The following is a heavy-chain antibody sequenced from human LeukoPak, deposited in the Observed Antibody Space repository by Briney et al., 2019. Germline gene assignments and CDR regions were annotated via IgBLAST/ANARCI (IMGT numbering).Heavy chain of an antibody. CDR2: IIPIQVSA. V-gene: IGHV1-69*13. J-gene: IGHJ4*02. CDR3: ARAGSETGDGGDPEV. D-gene: IGHD2-15*01. CDR1: GGSFSTYA. Sequence: GASVKVSCKTYGGSFSTYAISCVRQAPGQGLEWMGGIIPIQVSANYAQKLRGRVTITADESTNTAHMELNSLTSEDTAVSYCARAGSETGDGGDPEVWGQGTLVIVSS.